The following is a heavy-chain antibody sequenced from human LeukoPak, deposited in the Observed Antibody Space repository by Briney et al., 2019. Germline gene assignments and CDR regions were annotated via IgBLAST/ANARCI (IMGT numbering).Heavy chain of an antibody. CDR2: ISSSSSYI. Sequence: AGGSLRLSCAASGFTFSSYSMNWVRQAPGKGLEWVSSISSSSSYIYYADSVKGRFTISRDNAKNSLYLQMNSLRAEDTAVYYCARSPSVAAAGISDYWGQGTLVTVSS. D-gene: IGHD6-13*01. J-gene: IGHJ4*02. V-gene: IGHV3-21*01. CDR3: ARSPSVAAAGISDY. CDR1: GFTFSSYS.